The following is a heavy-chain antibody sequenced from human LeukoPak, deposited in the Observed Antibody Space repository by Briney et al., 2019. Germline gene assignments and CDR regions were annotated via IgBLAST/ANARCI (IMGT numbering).Heavy chain of an antibody. CDR1: GYTFTGYY. V-gene: IGHV1-2*02. J-gene: IGHJ4*02. CDR3: ARDEDWRYCSGGSCPPSR. D-gene: IGHD2-15*01. Sequence: ASVKVSCKASGYTFTGYYMHWVRQAPGQGLEWMGWINPNSGGTNYAQKFQGRVTMTRDTSISTAYMELSRLRSDDTAVYYCARDEDWRYCSGGSCPPSRWGQGTLVTVSS. CDR2: INPNSGGT.